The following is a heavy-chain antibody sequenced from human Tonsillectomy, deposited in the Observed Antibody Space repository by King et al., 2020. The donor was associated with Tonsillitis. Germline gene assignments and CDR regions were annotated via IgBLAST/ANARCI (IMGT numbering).Heavy chain of an antibody. CDR2: INPNSGGT. CDR3: AREPYSSSWDDAFDI. CDR1: GYTFTGYY. Sequence: QLVQSGAEVKKPGASVKVSCKASGYTFTGYYMHWVRQAPGQGLEWMGWINPNSGGTNYAQKFQGRVTMTRDTSISTDYMELSRLRSDDTAVYYCAREPYSSSWDDAFDIWGQGTMVTVSS. D-gene: IGHD6-13*01. J-gene: IGHJ3*02. V-gene: IGHV1-2*02.